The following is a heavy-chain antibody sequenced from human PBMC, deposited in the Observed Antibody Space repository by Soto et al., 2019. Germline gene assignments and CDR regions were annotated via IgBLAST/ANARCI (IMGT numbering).Heavy chain of an antibody. CDR3: ATLPATSDFDY. J-gene: IGHJ4*02. CDR1: GGSISSSHW. Sequence: PSETLSLTCAVSGGSISSSHWWSWVRQPPGKGLEWNGEIFHIGSTNYNPSLKSRVTISLDKSKNQFSLKLSSVTAADTAVYYCATLPATSDFDYWGQGTLVTVSS. D-gene: IGHD2-2*01. V-gene: IGHV4-4*02. CDR2: IFHIGST.